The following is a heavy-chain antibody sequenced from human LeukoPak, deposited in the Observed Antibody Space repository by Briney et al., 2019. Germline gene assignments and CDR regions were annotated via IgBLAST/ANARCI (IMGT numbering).Heavy chain of an antibody. CDR2: INHSGST. J-gene: IGHJ5*02. CDR1: GGSFSGYY. Sequence: SETLSLTCAVYGGSFSGYYWSWIRQPPGKGLEWIGEINHSGSTNYNPSLKSRVTISVDTSKNQFSLKLSSVTAADTAVYYCARHRRLRITMVRGGNWFDPWGQGTQVTVSS. V-gene: IGHV4-34*01. CDR3: ARHRRLRITMVRGGNWFDP. D-gene: IGHD3-10*01.